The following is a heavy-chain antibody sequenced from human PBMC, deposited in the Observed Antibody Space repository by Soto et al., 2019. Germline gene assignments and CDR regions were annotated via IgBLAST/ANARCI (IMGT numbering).Heavy chain of an antibody. CDR3: ARARRITMMGVVSWVAP. V-gene: IGHV2-5*01. CDR1: GFSLTTSGVG. D-gene: IGHD2-15*01. J-gene: IGHJ5*02. CDR2: IYWNDDQ. Sequence: QITLKESGPTLVKPTQTLTLTCTFSGFSLTTSGVGVGWIRQSPGKALEWLALIYWNDDQWYSPSLKSRLTITKDTSKNQVVLKMTNMDAVDTATYFCARARRITMMGVVSWVAPWGQGTLVTVSS.